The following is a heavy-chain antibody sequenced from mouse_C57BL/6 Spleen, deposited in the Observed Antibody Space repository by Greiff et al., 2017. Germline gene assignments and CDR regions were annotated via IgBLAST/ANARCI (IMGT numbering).Heavy chain of an antibody. CDR1: GYAFSSSW. CDR2: IYPGDGDT. V-gene: IGHV1-82*01. Sequence: VQLQQSGPELVKPGASVKISCKASGYAFSSSWMNWVKQRPGKGLEWIGRIYPGDGDTNYNGKFKGMATLTADKASSTAYMQFISLTSEDSAVYFCARSRTGHATWFAYWGQGTLVTVSA. CDR3: ARSRTGHATWFAY. J-gene: IGHJ3*01. D-gene: IGHD3-2*02.